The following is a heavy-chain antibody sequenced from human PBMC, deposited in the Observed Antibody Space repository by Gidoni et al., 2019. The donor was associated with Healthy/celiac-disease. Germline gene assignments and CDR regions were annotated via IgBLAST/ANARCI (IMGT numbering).Heavy chain of an antibody. J-gene: IGHJ4*02. CDR3: AREEYDEYSSSHAFDY. CDR2: IKQDGSEK. V-gene: IGHV3-7*01. Sequence: EVQLVESGGGLVQPGGSLRLSCAASGFTFSSYWMSWVRQAPGKGLEWVANIKQDGSEKYYVDSVKGRFTISRDNAKNSLYLQMNSLRAEDTAVYYCAREEYDEYSSSHAFDYWGQGTLVTVSS. D-gene: IGHD6-6*01. CDR1: GFTFSSYW.